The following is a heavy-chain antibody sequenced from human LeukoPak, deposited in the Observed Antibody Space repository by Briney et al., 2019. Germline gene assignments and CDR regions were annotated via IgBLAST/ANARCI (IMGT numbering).Heavy chain of an antibody. CDR2: ISYDGSNK. V-gene: IGHV3-30*04. CDR1: GFTFSSYA. J-gene: IGHJ3*02. Sequence: GGSLRLSCAASGFTFSSYAMHWVRQAPGKGLKWVAVISYDGSNKYYADSVKGRFTISRDNSKNTLYLQMNSLRAEDTAVYYCARVSGSYSLSAFDIWAQGTMVTVSS. D-gene: IGHD1-26*01. CDR3: ARVSGSYSLSAFDI.